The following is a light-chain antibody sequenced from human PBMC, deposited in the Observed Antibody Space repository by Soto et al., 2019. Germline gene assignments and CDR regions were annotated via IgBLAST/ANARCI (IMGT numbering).Light chain of an antibody. Sequence: EIVMTQSPATLSVSPGDRVTLSCRASQSVIIYLAWYQQRPGQAPRPLIYGASTRDTGIPARFSASGSGTEVTLTINSLQSEDFAVYYCQQYNYLPLTFGGGPRGES. J-gene: IGKJ4*01. CDR3: QQYNYLPLT. CDR1: QSVIIY. V-gene: IGKV3-15*01. CDR2: GAS.